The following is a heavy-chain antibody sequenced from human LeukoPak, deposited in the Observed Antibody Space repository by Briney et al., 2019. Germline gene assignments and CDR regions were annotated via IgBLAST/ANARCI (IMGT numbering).Heavy chain of an antibody. Sequence: GGSLRLSCAASGFIFNSDAMSWVRQTPAKGLEWVAAIGGSALDTYYPDSVKGRFIISRDNTRNTLYLQMSSLRAEDTAVYFCVKEGLILGPSQFDYWGQGTLVTVSS. CDR2: IGGSALDT. D-gene: IGHD1-26*01. V-gene: IGHV3-23*01. CDR1: GFIFNSDA. CDR3: VKEGLILGPSQFDY. J-gene: IGHJ4*02.